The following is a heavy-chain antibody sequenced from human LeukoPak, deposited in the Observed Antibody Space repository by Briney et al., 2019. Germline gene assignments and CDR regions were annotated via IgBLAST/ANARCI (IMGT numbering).Heavy chain of an antibody. Sequence: SETLSLTCAVSGGSISSSNWWSWVRQPPGKGLEWIGEIYHSGSTNYNTSLKSRVTISVDKSKNQFSLKLSSVTAADTAVYYCARRDAGSGALDYWGQGTLVTVSS. CDR1: GGSISSSNW. CDR3: ARRDAGSGALDY. D-gene: IGHD3-10*01. V-gene: IGHV4-4*02. CDR2: IYHSGST. J-gene: IGHJ4*02.